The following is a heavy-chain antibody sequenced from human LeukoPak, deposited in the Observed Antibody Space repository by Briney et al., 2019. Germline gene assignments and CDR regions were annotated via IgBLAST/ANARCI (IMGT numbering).Heavy chain of an antibody. CDR3: AKVPHGDYAVDY. V-gene: IGHV3-30*18. J-gene: IGHJ4*02. D-gene: IGHD4-17*01. CDR1: GFTFSSHG. CDR2: ISYDGSNK. Sequence: GGSLRLSCAASGFTFSSHGMHWVRQAPGKGLEWVAVISYDGSNKYYADSVKGRFTISRDNSKNTLYLQMNSLRAEDTAVYYCAKVPHGDYAVDYWGQGTLVTVSS.